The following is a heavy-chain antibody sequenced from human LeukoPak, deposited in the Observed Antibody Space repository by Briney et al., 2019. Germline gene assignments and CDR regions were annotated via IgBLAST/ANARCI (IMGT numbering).Heavy chain of an antibody. J-gene: IGHJ4*02. CDR2: ISTDGSQK. CDR1: GFTFSRYG. V-gene: IGHV3-30*18. Sequence: GGSLRLSCAASGFTFSRYGMHWVRQAPGKGLEWVAVISTDGSQKFYTDSVQGRFTVSRDNAKNTLSLQINGLRADDSAVYYCAKVVVAGTHYFDHWGQGTLVTVSP. CDR3: AKVVVAGTHYFDH. D-gene: IGHD6-19*01.